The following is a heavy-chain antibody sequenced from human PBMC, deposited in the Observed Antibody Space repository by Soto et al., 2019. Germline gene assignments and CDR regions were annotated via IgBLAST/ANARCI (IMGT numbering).Heavy chain of an antibody. CDR2: IYYTGNT. V-gene: IGHV4-39*01. D-gene: IGHD1-26*01. CDR1: WGSIGGSSYC. J-gene: IGHJ1*01. CDR3: ARHGYNTGSYSEYFPY. Sequence: SETLSLTCTVFWGSIGGSSYCCGWLRKTPGKELEWIGSIYYTGNTYYSPSLNSRVTISVDTSKNQFSLNLNSVTAADTAVYFCARHGYNTGSYSEYFPYWGQGTLVTVSS.